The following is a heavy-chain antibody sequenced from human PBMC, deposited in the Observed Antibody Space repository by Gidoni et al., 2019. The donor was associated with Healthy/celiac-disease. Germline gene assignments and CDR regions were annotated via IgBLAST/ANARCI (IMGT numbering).Heavy chain of an antibody. CDR2: INHSGST. CDR1: GGSFSGYY. Sequence: QVPLQPWGAGQLKPSEPLSLTCAVYGGSFSGYYWCWIRQPPGKGLEWIGEINHSGSTNYNPSLKSRVTISVDTSNNQFSLKLSSVTAADTAVYYCARGRGAAAGTRPYGMDVWGQGTTVTVSS. CDR3: ARGRGAAAGTRPYGMDV. J-gene: IGHJ6*02. D-gene: IGHD6-13*01. V-gene: IGHV4-34*01.